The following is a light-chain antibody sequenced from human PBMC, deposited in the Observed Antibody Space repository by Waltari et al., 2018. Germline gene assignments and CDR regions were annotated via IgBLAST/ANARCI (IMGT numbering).Light chain of an antibody. V-gene: IGKV3D-20*02. CDR1: QSVGRS. J-gene: IGKJ1*01. CDR3: QHHVRLPAT. CDR2: DAS. Sequence: EIVLTQSPGTLSLSPGERATLACRASQSVGRSLAWYQQKPGQAPRLLIYDASRRATGIPDRFSGSGSGTDFSLTISRLEPEDFAVYYCQHHVRLPATFGQGTMVEI.